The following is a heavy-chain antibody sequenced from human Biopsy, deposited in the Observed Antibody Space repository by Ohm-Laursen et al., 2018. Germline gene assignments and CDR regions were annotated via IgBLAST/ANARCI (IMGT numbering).Heavy chain of an antibody. V-gene: IGHV4-59*01. Sequence: GTLSLTWIVSGDSISSYYWSWIRQPPGKGLEWIGYVYYSGSTDYNPSLQSRVTISVDTSKNHFSLRLRSVTPADTAIYYCARDRGFYSDRTVPGYFDLWGRGTLVTVSS. J-gene: IGHJ2*01. CDR3: ARDRGFYSDRTVPGYFDL. D-gene: IGHD3-22*01. CDR1: GDSISSYY. CDR2: VYYSGST.